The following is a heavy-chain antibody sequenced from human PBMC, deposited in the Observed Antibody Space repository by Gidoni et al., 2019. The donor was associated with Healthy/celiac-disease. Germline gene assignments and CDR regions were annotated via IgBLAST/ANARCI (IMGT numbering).Heavy chain of an antibody. CDR3: ARDGRVLRYFDWLLPNAFDI. CDR2: INHSGST. Sequence: QVQLQQWGAGLLKPSETLSLPCAVYGGSFSGYYWRWIRQPPGKGLEWIGEINHSGSTNYNPSLKSRVTISVDTSKNQFSLKLSSVTAADTAVYYCARDGRVLRYFDWLLPNAFDIWGQGTMVTVSS. D-gene: IGHD3-9*01. J-gene: IGHJ3*02. CDR1: GGSFSGYY. V-gene: IGHV4-34*01.